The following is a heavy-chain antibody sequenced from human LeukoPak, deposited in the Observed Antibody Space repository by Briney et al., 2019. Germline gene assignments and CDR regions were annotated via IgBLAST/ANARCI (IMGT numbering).Heavy chain of an antibody. V-gene: IGHV5-51*01. CDR1: GYSFSSNW. CDR2: IYPGDSDT. J-gene: IGHJ4*02. CDR3: ARRSGWYYFDY. D-gene: IGHD6-19*01. Sequence: GESLKISCKGSGYSFSSNWIGWVRQMPGKGLEWMGIIYPGDSDTRYIPSFQGQATISADKSISTAYLQWSSLKASDTAMYYCARRSGWYYFDYWGQGTLVTVSS.